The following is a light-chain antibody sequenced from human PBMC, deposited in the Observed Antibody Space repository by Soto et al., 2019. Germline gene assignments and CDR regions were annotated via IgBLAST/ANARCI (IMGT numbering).Light chain of an antibody. V-gene: IGKV2D-29*02. J-gene: IGKJ5*01. CDR1: QSLLHITGETF. CDR2: EVS. CDR3: MQSTQLPHT. Sequence: DVVMTQTPLSLSVAPGQPAYISCKSSQSLLHITGETFLFWYLQKPGQSPQLLIYEVSTRVSGVPDRFSGSGSGTDFTLEISRVETDDVGIYYCMQSTQLPHTFGQGTRLGIE.